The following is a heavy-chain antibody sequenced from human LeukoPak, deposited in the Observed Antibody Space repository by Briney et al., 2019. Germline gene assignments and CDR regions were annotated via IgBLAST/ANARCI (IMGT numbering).Heavy chain of an antibody. Sequence: GAPVKVSCKASGYTFTGYYMHWVRQAPGQGLEWMGRINPNSGGTNYAQKFQGRVTMTRDTSINTAYMDLSRLGSDDTAVYYCATDTWGYYDSSNYYRQADYWGQGTLVTVSS. CDR1: GYTFTGYY. CDR3: ATDTWGYYDSSNYYRQADY. D-gene: IGHD3-22*01. V-gene: IGHV1-2*06. CDR2: INPNSGGT. J-gene: IGHJ4*02.